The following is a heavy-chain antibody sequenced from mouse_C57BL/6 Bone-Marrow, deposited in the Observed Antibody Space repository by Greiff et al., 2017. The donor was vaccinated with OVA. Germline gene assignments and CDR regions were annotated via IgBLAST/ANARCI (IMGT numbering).Heavy chain of an antibody. CDR1: GFTFSSYG. V-gene: IGHV5-6*01. D-gene: IGHD1-1*01. Sequence: EVHLVESGGDLVKPGGSLKLSCAASGFTFSSYGMSWVRQTPDKRLEWVATISSGGSYSYYPDSVKGRFTISRDNAKNTLYLQMSSLKSEDTAMYYCARQGSHYYGSPLDYWGQGTTLTVSS. CDR3: ARQGSHYYGSPLDY. CDR2: ISSGGSYS. J-gene: IGHJ2*01.